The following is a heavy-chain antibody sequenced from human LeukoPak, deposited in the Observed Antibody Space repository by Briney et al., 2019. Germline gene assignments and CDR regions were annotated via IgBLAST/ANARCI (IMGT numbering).Heavy chain of an antibody. Sequence: PGGSLRLSCAASGFTFSSYSMNWVRQAPGKGLEWVSSISSSSSYIYYADSVKGRFTISRDNAKNSLYLQMNSLRAEDTAVYYCARAAARGVWFDPWGQGTLVTVSS. V-gene: IGHV3-21*01. CDR3: ARAAARGVWFDP. CDR1: GFTFSSYS. D-gene: IGHD3-16*01. CDR2: ISSSSSYI. J-gene: IGHJ5*02.